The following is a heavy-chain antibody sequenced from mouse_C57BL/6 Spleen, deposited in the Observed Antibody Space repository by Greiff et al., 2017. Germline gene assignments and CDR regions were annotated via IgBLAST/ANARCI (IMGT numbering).Heavy chain of an antibody. CDR2: IYPGNSDT. J-gene: IGHJ4*01. D-gene: IGHD1-1*01. CDR3: TRYPYGSSWDAMDY. CDR1: GYTFTSYW. Sequence: VQLQQSGTVLARPGASVKMSCKTSGYTFTSYWMHWVKQRPGQGLEWIGAIYPGNSDTSYNQKFKGKAKLTAVTSASTAYMELSSLTNEDSAVYYCTRYPYGSSWDAMDYWGQGTSVTVSS. V-gene: IGHV1-5*01.